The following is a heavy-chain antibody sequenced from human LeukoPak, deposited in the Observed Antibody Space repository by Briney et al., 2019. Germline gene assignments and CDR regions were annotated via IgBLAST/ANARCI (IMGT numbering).Heavy chain of an antibody. J-gene: IGHJ4*02. V-gene: IGHV3-21*01. D-gene: IGHD3-9*01. CDR2: ISSSSSYI. CDR1: GFTFSSYS. CDR3: ARGYYEILTGYSY. Sequence: GGSLRLSCAASGFTFSSYSMNWVRQAPGKGLEWVSSISSSSSYIYYADSVKGRFTISRDNAKNSLYLQMNSLRAEDTAVYYCARGYYEILTGYSYWGQGTLVTVSS.